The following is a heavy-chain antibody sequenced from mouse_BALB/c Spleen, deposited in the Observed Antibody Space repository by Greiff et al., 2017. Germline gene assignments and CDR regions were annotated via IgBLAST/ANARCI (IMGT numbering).Heavy chain of an antibody. D-gene: IGHD4-1*01. CDR2: ILPGSGST. CDR1: GYTFSSYW. J-gene: IGHJ3*01. CDR3: ARSRELTGTFAY. V-gene: IGHV1-9*01. Sequence: VQLQQSGAELMKPGASVKISCKATGYTFSSYWIEWVKQRPGHGLEWIGEILPGSGSTNYNEKFKGKATVTADTSSNTAYMQLSSLTSEDSAVYYCARSRELTGTFAYWGQGTLVTVSA.